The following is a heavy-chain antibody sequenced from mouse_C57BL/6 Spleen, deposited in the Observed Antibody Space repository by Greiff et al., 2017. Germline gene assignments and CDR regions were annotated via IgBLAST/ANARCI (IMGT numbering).Heavy chain of an antibody. CDR2: INPSSGYT. J-gene: IGHJ4*01. D-gene: IGHD1-1*01. Sequence: QVQLKESGAELAKPGASVKLSCKASGYTFTSYWMHWVKQRPGQGLEWIGYINPSSGYTKYNQKFKDKAILTADKSSSTAYMQLSSLTYEDSAVYYCANYDYAMDCWGQGTSVTVSS. V-gene: IGHV1-7*01. CDR1: GYTFTSYW. CDR3: ANYDYAMDC.